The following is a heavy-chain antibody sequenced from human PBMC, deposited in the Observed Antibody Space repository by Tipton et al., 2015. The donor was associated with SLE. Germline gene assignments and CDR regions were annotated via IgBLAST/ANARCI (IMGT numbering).Heavy chain of an antibody. J-gene: IGHJ5*02. CDR3: ARDPKGWFDP. Sequence: LRLSCTVSGGSISSYYWSWIRQPPGKGLEWIGYIYYSGSTNYNPSLKSRATISVDTSKNQFSLKLSSVTAADTAVYYCARDPKGWFDPWGQGTLVTVSS. CDR1: GGSISSYY. CDR2: IYYSGST. V-gene: IGHV4-59*01.